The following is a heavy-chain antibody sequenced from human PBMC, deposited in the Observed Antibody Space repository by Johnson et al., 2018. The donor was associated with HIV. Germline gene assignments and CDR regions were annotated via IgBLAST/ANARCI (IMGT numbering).Heavy chain of an antibody. J-gene: IGHJ3*02. CDR1: GFTFSSYA. CDR3: GRTEMLTFGGVIVLGGAFDI. Sequence: VQLVESGGGVVQPGRSLRLSCAASGFTFSSYAMHWVRQAPGKGLEWVAVISYDGSNKYYADSVKGRFTISRDNSKNTLYLQMNSLRAEDTAVYYCGRTEMLTFGGVIVLGGAFDIWGQGTMVTVSS. V-gene: IGHV3-30-3*01. CDR2: ISYDGSNK. D-gene: IGHD3-16*02.